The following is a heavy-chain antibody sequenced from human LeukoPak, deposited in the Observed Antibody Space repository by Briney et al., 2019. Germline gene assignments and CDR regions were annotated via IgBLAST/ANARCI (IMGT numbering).Heavy chain of an antibody. V-gene: IGHV3-7*03. Sequence: PGGSLLLSSAASGFTFDDYGMSWVRQAPGKGLEWVANIKQDGSEKYYVDSVKGRFTISRDNAKTSLYLQMNSLRAEDTAVYYCAKSGYNRFDYWGQGTLVTVSS. J-gene: IGHJ4*02. CDR3: AKSGYNRFDY. D-gene: IGHD5-24*01. CDR2: IKQDGSEK. CDR1: GFTFDDYG.